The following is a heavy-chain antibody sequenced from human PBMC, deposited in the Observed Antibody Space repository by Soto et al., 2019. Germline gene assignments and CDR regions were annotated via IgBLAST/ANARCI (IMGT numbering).Heavy chain of an antibody. V-gene: IGHV4-30-2*01. CDR2: IYHSGST. Sequence: PSETLSLTCAVSGGSISSGDYSWSWIRQPPGKGLEWIGYIYHSGSTYYNPSLKSRIIISLDTSKNQFSLKLNSVTAADTAVYYCARGQGTYGYYPFNWFDPWGQGTRVTVSS. CDR3: ARGQGTYGYYPFNWFDP. J-gene: IGHJ5*02. D-gene: IGHD3-22*01. CDR1: GGSISSGDYS.